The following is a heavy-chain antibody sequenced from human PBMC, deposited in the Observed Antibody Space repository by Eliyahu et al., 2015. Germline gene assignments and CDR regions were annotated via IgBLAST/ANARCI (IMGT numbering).Heavy chain of an antibody. CDR3: ARDMENVGAATDN. D-gene: IGHD2-2*03. CDR1: GGSISSNTW. CDR2: IFHGGST. Sequence: QVQLQESGPGLVKPSGTLSLTCAVSGGSISSNTWWTWVRQPPGKGLEWIGEIFHGGSTPHRPSLKSRVTISVDKSKNQFALNLRSVTAADTAVYYCARDMENVGAATDNWGQGTLVTVSS. J-gene: IGHJ4*02. V-gene: IGHV4-4*02.